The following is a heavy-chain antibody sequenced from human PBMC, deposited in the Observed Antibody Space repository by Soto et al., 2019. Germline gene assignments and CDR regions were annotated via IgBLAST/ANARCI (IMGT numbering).Heavy chain of an antibody. J-gene: IGHJ6*03. D-gene: IGHD3-10*01. CDR3: ARGRVIRPFRYYYYMDV. CDR1: GGSISSYC. V-gene: IGHV4-59*12. Sequence: SETLSLTCTVSGGSISSYCWSWIRQPPGKGLEWIGYIYYSGSTNYNPSLKSRVTISVDTSKNQFSLKLSSVTAADTAVYYCARGRVIRPFRYYYYMDVWGKGTTVTVSS. CDR2: IYYSGST.